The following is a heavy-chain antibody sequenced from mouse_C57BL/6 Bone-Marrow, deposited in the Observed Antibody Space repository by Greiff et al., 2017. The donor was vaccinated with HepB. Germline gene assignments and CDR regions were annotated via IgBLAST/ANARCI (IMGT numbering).Heavy chain of an antibody. CDR3: ARSPHYYGSSYNYFDY. CDR2: IDPEDGET. CDR1: GFNIKDYY. V-gene: IGHV14-2*01. J-gene: IGHJ2*01. Sequence: VQLKESGAELVKPGASVKLSCTASGFNIKDYYMHWVKQRTEQGLEWIGRIDPEDGETKYAPKFQGKASITADTSSNTAYLQLSSLTSEDTAVYYCARSPHYYGSSYNYFDYWGQGTTLTVSS. D-gene: IGHD1-1*01.